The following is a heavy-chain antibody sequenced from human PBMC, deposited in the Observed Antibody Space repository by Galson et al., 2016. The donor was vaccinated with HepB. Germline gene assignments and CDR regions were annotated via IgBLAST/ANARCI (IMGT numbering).Heavy chain of an antibody. D-gene: IGHD4-11*01. V-gene: IGHV4-39*01. J-gene: IGHJ5*02. Sequence: SETLSLTCTVSGCSISSSSYYWGWIRHPPGKGLEGTGSIYYSGSTYYNPSPKSRVTITVDTSKNQFSLKLSAVTAAATAVYYCARHRLQLNWFDPWGQGTLVTVSS. CDR1: GCSISSSSYY. CDR3: ARHRLQLNWFDP. CDR2: IYYSGST.